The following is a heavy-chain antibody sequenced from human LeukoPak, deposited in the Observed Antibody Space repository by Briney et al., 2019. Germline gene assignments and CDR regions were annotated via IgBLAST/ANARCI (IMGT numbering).Heavy chain of an antibody. D-gene: IGHD3-16*02. V-gene: IGHV1-69*05. CDR2: IIPIFGTA. J-gene: IGHJ4*02. Sequence: SVKVSCNASGGTFSSYAISWVRQAPGQGLEWMGGIIPIFGTANYAQKFQGRVTITTDESTSTAYMELSSLRSEDTAVYYCARNVWGSYRYFDYWGQGTLVTVSS. CDR3: ARNVWGSYRYFDY. CDR1: GGTFSSYA.